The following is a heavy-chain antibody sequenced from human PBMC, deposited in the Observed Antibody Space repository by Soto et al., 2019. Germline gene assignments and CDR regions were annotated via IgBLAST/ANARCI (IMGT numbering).Heavy chain of an antibody. Sequence: SETLSLTCTVSGGSISSDYWSWIRQPPGKGLEWIGYIYYSGSTNYNPSLKSRVTISVDTSKNQFSLNLSSMTAADTAVYYFARLYYYGSGLNYYYHYGMDVWGQGTTVTVSS. CDR1: GGSISSDY. CDR3: ARLYYYGSGLNYYYHYGMDV. J-gene: IGHJ6*02. CDR2: IYYSGST. D-gene: IGHD3-10*01. V-gene: IGHV4-59*01.